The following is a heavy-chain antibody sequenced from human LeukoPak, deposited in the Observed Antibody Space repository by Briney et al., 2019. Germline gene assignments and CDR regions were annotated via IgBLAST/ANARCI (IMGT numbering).Heavy chain of an antibody. Sequence: ASVKVSCKTSCYTISHYGVTWVLQAPGQGLEWLGCISGYNGNTNYAQTLQGRVTMTTDTSTSTVYMELRSLRSDDTAMYYCARSMATNQYNGFDSWGQGTLVTVSS. D-gene: IGHD5-24*01. CDR1: CYTISHYG. V-gene: IGHV1-18*01. J-gene: IGHJ5*01. CDR2: ISGYNGNT. CDR3: ARSMATNQYNGFDS.